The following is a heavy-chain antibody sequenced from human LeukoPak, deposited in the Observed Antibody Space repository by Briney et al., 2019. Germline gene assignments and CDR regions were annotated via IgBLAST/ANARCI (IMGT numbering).Heavy chain of an antibody. Sequence: SETLSLTCTVSGDSISGYYWAWIRQPAGKGLEWIGHIYAPGSSNYSPSFKSRVTMSIDMSNNQFSLRLNSVTAADTAMDYCARDLEDFDSPANDYWGQGTHVIVSP. CDR1: GDSISGYY. J-gene: IGHJ4*02. V-gene: IGHV4-4*07. CDR3: ARDLEDFDSPANDY. D-gene: IGHD2-15*01. CDR2: IYAPGSS.